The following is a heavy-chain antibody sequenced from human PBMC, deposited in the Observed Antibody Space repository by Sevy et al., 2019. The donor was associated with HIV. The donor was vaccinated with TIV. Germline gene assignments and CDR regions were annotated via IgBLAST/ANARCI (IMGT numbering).Heavy chain of an antibody. CDR1: GFTFSSYG. Sequence: GGSLRLSCAASGFTFSSYGMHWVRQAPGKGLEWVAVISYDGSNKYYADSVKGRFTISRDNSKNTLYLQMNSLRAEDTAVYYCAKDGELEYSSLSGVGPYYYYGMDVWGQGTTVTVSS. V-gene: IGHV3-30*18. CDR3: AKDGELEYSSLSGVGPYYYYGMDV. D-gene: IGHD6-6*01. CDR2: ISYDGSNK. J-gene: IGHJ6*02.